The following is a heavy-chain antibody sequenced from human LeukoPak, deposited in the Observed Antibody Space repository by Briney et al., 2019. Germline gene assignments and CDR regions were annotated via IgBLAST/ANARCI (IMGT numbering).Heavy chain of an antibody. D-gene: IGHD1-26*01. CDR3: ARDRSVVGARPTPSLAY. CDR2: IWYDGSNK. J-gene: IGHJ4*02. Sequence: PGGSLRLSCAASGFTFSSYGMHWVRQAPGKGLEWVAVIWYDGSNKYYADSVKGRFTISRDNSKNTLYLQMNSLRAEDTAVHYCARDRSVVGARPTPSLAYWGQGTLVTVSS. V-gene: IGHV3-33*01. CDR1: GFTFSSYG.